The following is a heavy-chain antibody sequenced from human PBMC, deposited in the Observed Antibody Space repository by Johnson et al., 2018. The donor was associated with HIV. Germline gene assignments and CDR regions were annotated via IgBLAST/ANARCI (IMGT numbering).Heavy chain of an antibody. Sequence: VQLVESGGGLIQPGGSLRLSCAASGFTVSSNYMSWVRQAPGKGLEWVSVIYSGGRTFYADPVKGRFTISRDNSKNTLYFHMHSLRADDTAVYYCAGEEMEWGAFDIGGQGTMVTVSS. CDR2: IYSGGRT. CDR3: AGEEMEWGAFDI. V-gene: IGHV3-53*01. D-gene: IGHD3-3*01. CDR1: GFTVSSNY. J-gene: IGHJ3*02.